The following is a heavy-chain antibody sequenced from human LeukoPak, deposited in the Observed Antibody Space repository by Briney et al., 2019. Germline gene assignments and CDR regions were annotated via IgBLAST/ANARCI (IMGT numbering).Heavy chain of an antibody. V-gene: IGHV3-30*18. D-gene: IGHD3-10*01. CDR3: AKDSKGSGTYYDRYFDY. Sequence: GGCLRLSPAASGFTFSRSGIYWVRQAPGRGLEWVAVISYDERDEYYADSVKGRFTISRDNSKNTLYLQMNSLRAEDTAVYYCAKDSKGSGTYYDRYFDYWGQGTLVTVSS. J-gene: IGHJ4*02. CDR2: ISYDERDE. CDR1: GFTFSRSG.